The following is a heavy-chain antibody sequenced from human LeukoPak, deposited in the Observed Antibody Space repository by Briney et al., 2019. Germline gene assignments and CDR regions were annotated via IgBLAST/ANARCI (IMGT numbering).Heavy chain of an antibody. D-gene: IGHD2-8*01. J-gene: IGHJ6*03. Sequence: SETLSLTCTVSGGSISSYYWSWIRQPPGKGLEWIGYIYYSGSTNYNPSLKSRVTISVDTSKNQFSLKLSSVTAADTAVYYCARANLPRGPHGLYYYMDVWGKGTTVTVSS. CDR1: GGSISSYY. V-gene: IGHV4-59*01. CDR2: IYYSGST. CDR3: ARANLPRGPHGLYYYMDV.